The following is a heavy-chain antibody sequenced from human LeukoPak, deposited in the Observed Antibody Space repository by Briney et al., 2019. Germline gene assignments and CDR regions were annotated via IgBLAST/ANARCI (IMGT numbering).Heavy chain of an antibody. CDR3: ARAPSYGDYTFDY. J-gene: IGHJ4*02. D-gene: IGHD4-17*01. V-gene: IGHV3-53*01. CDR1: GFTVSSNY. Sequence: GGSLRLSCAASGFTVSSNYMSWVRQAPGKGLEWVSVIYSGGSTYYADSVKGRFTISRDNSKNTLYLQMNSLRAEDTAVYYCARAPSYGDYTFDYWGQGTLVTVSS. CDR2: IYSGGST.